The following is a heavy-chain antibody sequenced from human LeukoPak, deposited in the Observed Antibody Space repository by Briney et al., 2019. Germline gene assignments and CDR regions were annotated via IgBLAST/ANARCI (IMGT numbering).Heavy chain of an antibody. CDR3: ARGLYLDWLPGYFDL. Sequence: PSETLSLTCTVSGGSISISSYYWDWMRQPPGKGLEWIGSIHYSGSTYYNPSLKSRVTISVDTSKNQFSLKLNSVTAADTAIYYCARGLYLDWLPGYFDLWGRGTLVTVSS. CDR1: GGSISISSYY. CDR2: IHYSGST. V-gene: IGHV4-39*07. J-gene: IGHJ2*01. D-gene: IGHD3-9*01.